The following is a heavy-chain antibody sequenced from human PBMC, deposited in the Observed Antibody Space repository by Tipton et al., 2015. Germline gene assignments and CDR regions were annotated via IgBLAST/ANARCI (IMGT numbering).Heavy chain of an antibody. CDR3: ACQDYDSLTRDYQTVDY. J-gene: IGHJ4*02. CDR2: IQYSGST. CDR1: GDSFNIYY. Sequence: LRLSCAVYGDSFNIYYWSWIRQPPGKELEWIGYIQYSGSTNYNPSLKSRVTISVDTSKTQFSLKMSSVTASDTAVYYCACQDYDSLTRDYQTVDYWGQGTLVTVSS. D-gene: IGHD3-9*01. V-gene: IGHV4-59*08.